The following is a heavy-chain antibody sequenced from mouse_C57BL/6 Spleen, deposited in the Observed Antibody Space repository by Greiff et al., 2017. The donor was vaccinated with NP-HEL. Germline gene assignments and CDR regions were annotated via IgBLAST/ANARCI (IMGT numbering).Heavy chain of an antibody. CDR2: IDPSDSYT. Sequence: VQLQQSGAELVMPGASVKLSCKASGYTFTSYWMHWVKQRPGQGLEWIGEIDPSDSYTNYNQKFKGKSTLTVDKSSSTAYMQLSSLTSEDSAVYYCARKELLYYFDYWGQGTTLTVSS. CDR1: GYTFTSYW. CDR3: ARKELLYYFDY. J-gene: IGHJ2*01. V-gene: IGHV1-69*01.